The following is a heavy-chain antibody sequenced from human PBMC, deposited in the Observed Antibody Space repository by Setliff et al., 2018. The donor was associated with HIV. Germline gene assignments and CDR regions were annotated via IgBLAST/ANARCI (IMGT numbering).Heavy chain of an antibody. CDR2: IIPIFGTA. D-gene: IGHD3-22*01. V-gene: IGHV1-69*13. J-gene: IGHJ4*02. Sequence: GPQLKVSCKASGGTFSSYAISWVRQAPGQGLEWMGGIIPIFGTANYAQKFQGRVTITADESTNTAYMELSSLRSEDTAVYYCARDYYDSSGYYYWGQGTLVTVSS. CDR3: ARDYYDSSGYYY. CDR1: GGTFSSYA.